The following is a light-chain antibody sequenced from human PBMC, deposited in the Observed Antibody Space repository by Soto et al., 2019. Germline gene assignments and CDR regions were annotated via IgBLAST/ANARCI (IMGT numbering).Light chain of an antibody. V-gene: IGLV1-40*01. CDR2: GDT. CDR3: QSYDSSLSGSV. CDR1: SSNIGAVYD. J-gene: IGLJ3*02. Sequence: QSVLTQPPSVSGAPGQRVTISCTGSSSNIGAVYDVHWYLQLPGTAPKLLIYGDTNRPSGVPDRFSGSKSGTSASLAITGLQAEDEADYYCQSYDSSLSGSVFGGGTKLTVL.